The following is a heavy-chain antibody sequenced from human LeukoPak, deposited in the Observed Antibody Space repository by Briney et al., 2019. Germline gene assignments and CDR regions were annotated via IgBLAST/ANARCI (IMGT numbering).Heavy chain of an antibody. CDR2: INHSGST. V-gene: IGHV4-34*01. CDR3: AILSGSYSTYAFDI. Sequence: SETLSLTCAVYGGSFSGYYWSWIRQPPGKGLEWIGEINHSGSTNYNPSLKSRVTISVDTSENQFSLKLSSVTAADTAVYYCAILSGSYSTYAFDIWGQGTMVTVSS. J-gene: IGHJ3*02. D-gene: IGHD1-26*01. CDR1: GGSFSGYY.